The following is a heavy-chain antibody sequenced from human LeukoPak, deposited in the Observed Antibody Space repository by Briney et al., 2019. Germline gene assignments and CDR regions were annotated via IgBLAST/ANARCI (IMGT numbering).Heavy chain of an antibody. D-gene: IGHD3-10*01. CDR2: MYHSGST. CDR3: ARGIWFGNYYYYGMDV. V-gene: IGHV4-59*01. J-gene: IGHJ6*02. CDR1: GGSLTRYY. Sequence: SETLSLTCTISGGSLTRYYWSWVRQPPGKGLEWIGYMYHSGSTNYNPSLKSRVTISVDTSKNQFSLNLSSVTAADTAVYFCARGIWFGNYYYYGMDVWGQGTTVTVSS.